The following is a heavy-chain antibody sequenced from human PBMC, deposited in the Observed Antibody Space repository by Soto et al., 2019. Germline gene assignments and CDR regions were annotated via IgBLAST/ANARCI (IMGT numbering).Heavy chain of an antibody. Sequence: QVQLQESGPGLVKPSQTLSLTCTVSGGSISSGGYYWTWTRQHPGKGLEWIGYIYYSGSTYYHPSLTSRVTISVDRSKNKWSLELGSVTDADTAVYYCARGWYYSGGSGYAWYFALWGRGTLVIVSS. CDR2: IYYSGST. D-gene: IGHD2-15*01. CDR1: GGSISSGGYY. J-gene: IGHJ2*01. CDR3: ARGWYYSGGSGYAWYFAL. V-gene: IGHV4-31*03.